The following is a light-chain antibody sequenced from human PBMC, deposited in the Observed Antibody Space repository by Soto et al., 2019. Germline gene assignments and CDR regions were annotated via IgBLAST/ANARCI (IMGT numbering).Light chain of an antibody. CDR1: QSISSN. V-gene: IGKV3D-15*01. J-gene: IGKJ5*01. CDR2: GAS. CDR3: QQYNNWPPVT. Sequence: EIVLTQSPGTLSLSPGDRATLYCMSSQSISSNFLAWYQHKPGQAPRLLIYGASTRATGIPARFSGSGSGTEFTLTISSLQSEDFAVYYCQQYNNWPPVTCGQGTRREIK.